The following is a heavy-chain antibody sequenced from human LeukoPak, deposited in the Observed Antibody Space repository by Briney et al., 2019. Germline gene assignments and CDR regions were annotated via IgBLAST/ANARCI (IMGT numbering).Heavy chain of an antibody. CDR1: GFTFSSYW. CDR3: AKHCSSTSCIDY. Sequence: GGSLRLSCAASGFTFSSYWMHWVRQAPGKGLVWVSRINSDGSSTSYADSVKGRFTISRDNAKNTLYLQVNSLRAEDTAVYYCAKHCSSTSCIDYWGQGTLVTVSS. CDR2: INSDGSST. V-gene: IGHV3-74*01. J-gene: IGHJ4*02. D-gene: IGHD2-2*01.